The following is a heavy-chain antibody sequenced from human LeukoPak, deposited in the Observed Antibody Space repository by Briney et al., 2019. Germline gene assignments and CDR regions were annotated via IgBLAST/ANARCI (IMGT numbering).Heavy chain of an antibody. CDR2: IIPIFGTA. CDR3: ARPRIAAAGSFDY. D-gene: IGHD6-13*01. Sequence: SVKVSCKASGGTFSSCAISWVRQAPGQGLEWMGGIIPIFGTANYAQKFQGRVTITTDESTSTAYMELSSLRSEDTAVYYCARPRIAAAGSFDYWGQGTLVTVSS. V-gene: IGHV1-69*05. J-gene: IGHJ4*02. CDR1: GGTFSSCA.